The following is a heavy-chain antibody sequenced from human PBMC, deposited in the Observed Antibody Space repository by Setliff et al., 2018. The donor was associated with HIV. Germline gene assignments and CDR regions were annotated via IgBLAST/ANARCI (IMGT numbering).Heavy chain of an antibody. V-gene: IGHV1-3*01. D-gene: IGHD6-13*01. Sequence: ASVKVSCKAFGYTFSTNAIHWVRQAPGQRLEWMGYINAGDDNTRYSEKFQGRVTITRDESTSTAYMELSSLRSEDTAVYYCARSSLAAAGLGYMDVWGKGTTVTVSS. J-gene: IGHJ6*03. CDR3: ARSSLAAAGLGYMDV. CDR1: GYTFSTNA. CDR2: INAGDDNT.